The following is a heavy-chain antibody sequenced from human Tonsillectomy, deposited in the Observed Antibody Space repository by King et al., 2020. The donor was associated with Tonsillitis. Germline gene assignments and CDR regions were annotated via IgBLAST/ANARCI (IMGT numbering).Heavy chain of an antibody. J-gene: IGHJ6*02. Sequence: VQLVESGGGLVQPGGSLRLSCAASGFPFSRHAMSWVRQAPGKGLEWVSTISGSGGSTYYADSVKGRLTISRDNSKNTLYLQMNSLRAEHTAVYYCAKAPRVEPAATSSRDYYYYYGMDVWGQGTTVTVSS. CDR3: AKAPRVEPAATSSRDYYYYYGMDV. CDR1: GFPFSRHA. D-gene: IGHD2-2*01. V-gene: IGHV3-23*04. CDR2: ISGSGGST.